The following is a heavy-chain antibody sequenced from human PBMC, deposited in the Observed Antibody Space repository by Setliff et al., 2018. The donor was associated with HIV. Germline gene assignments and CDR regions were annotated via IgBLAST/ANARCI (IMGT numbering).Heavy chain of an antibody. CDR2: IYTSGST. J-gene: IGHJ4*02. D-gene: IGHD6-6*01. Sequence: KPSETLSLTCTVSGGSISSGSYYWSWIRQPAGKGLEWIGRIYTSGSTNYNPSLKSRVTISVDTSKNQFSLKLTSVTTADTAVYYCARFSTSSGGTFDYWGQGTLVTVSS. CDR3: ARFSTSSGGTFDY. CDR1: GGSISSGSYY. V-gene: IGHV4-61*02.